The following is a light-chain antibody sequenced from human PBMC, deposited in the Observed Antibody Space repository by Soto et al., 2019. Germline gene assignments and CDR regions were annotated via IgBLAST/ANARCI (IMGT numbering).Light chain of an antibody. CDR1: SSDVGGYNY. Sequence: QSVLTQPPSASGSPGQSVTISCTGTSSDVGGYNYVSWYQQHPGEAPKLMIYEVSKRPSGVPDRFSGSKSGNTASLTVSGLQAEDEADYYCSSYAGSNNSVFGTGTKVTVL. CDR3: SSYAGSNNSV. V-gene: IGLV2-8*01. J-gene: IGLJ1*01. CDR2: EVS.